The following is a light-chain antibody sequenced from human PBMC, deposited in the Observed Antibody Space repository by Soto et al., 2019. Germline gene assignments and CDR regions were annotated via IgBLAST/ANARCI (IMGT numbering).Light chain of an antibody. Sequence: EIVLTQSPGTLSLSPGERATLSCRASQSVSSSSLAWYQQKPGQAPRLLIYNASYRATGIPDRFSGSGSGTDFTLTISRLEPEDFAVYFCQQYGSSPPITFGQGTRLEIK. J-gene: IGKJ5*01. V-gene: IGKV3-20*01. CDR1: QSVSSSS. CDR3: QQYGSSPPIT. CDR2: NAS.